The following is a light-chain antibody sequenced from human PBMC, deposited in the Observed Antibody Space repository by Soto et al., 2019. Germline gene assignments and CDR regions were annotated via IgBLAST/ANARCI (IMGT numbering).Light chain of an antibody. CDR1: QSVSSN. CDR2: GAS. Sequence: EIVMTQSPATLSVSPGERATLSCRASQSVSSNLAWYQQKPGQAPRLLIHGASTRATGIPASFSGSGSGTEFTLTISSLQSEDFAVYYCQQYNNWPPLTFGGGTKVEIK. J-gene: IGKJ4*01. V-gene: IGKV3-15*01. CDR3: QQYNNWPPLT.